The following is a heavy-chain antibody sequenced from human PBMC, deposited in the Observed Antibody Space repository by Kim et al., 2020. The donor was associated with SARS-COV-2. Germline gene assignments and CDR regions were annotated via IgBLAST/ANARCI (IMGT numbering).Heavy chain of an antibody. J-gene: IGHJ6*02. CDR1: GYTLSDHY. Sequence: ASVKVSCKASGYTLSDHYLHWVRLAPGQGLEWMGWINPKNGGTHYAQRFEGLVTLTTDTSINTAYMELGRLRSGDTAIYYCARDTYNFYAMDILGQGTTV. CDR3: ARDTYNFYAMDI. CDR2: INPKNGGT. D-gene: IGHD3-10*01. V-gene: IGHV1-2*04.